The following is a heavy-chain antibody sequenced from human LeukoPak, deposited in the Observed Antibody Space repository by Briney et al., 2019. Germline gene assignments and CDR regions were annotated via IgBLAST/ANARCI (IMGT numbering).Heavy chain of an antibody. CDR1: GGSISSSSYY. V-gene: IGHV4-39*07. CDR2: IYYSGST. Sequence: SETLSLTCTVSGGSISSSSYYWGWIRQPPGKGLEWIGSIYYSGSTYYNPSLKSRVTISVDTSKNQFSLKLRSVTAADTAVYYCGGSGSYYHTNYWGQGTLVTVSS. D-gene: IGHD3-10*01. J-gene: IGHJ4*02. CDR3: GGSGSYYHTNY.